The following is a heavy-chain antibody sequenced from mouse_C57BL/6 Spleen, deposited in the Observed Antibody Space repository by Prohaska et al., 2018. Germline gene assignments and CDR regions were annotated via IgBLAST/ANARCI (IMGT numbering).Heavy chain of an antibody. Sequence: EVKLVESGGGLVQPGGSLSLSCAASGFTFTDYYMSWVRQPPGKALEWLGFMRNKANGYTTEYSASVKGRFTISRDNSQSILYLQMNALRAEDSATYYCASLYGSSYYAMDYWGQGTSVTVSS. CDR2: MRNKANGYTT. J-gene: IGHJ4*01. CDR3: ASLYGSSYYAMDY. V-gene: IGHV7-3*01. D-gene: IGHD1-1*01. CDR1: GFTFTDYY.